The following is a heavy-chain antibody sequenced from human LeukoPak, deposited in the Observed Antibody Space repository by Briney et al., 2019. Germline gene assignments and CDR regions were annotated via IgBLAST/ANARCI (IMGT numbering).Heavy chain of an antibody. Sequence: GSLRLSCAASGFTFSSYSMSWVHQAPGKGLEWIGEIYHSGSTNYNPSLKSRVTISVDKSKNQFSLKLSSVTAADTAVYYCATRRTLDDAFDIWGQGTMVTVSS. CDR2: IYHSGST. D-gene: IGHD1-14*01. J-gene: IGHJ3*02. CDR3: ATRRTLDDAFDI. CDR1: GFTFSSYSM. V-gene: IGHV4-4*02.